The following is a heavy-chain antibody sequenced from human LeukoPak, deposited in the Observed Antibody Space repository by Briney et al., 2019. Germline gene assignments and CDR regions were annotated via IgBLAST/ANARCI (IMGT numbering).Heavy chain of an antibody. J-gene: IGHJ4*02. V-gene: IGHV1-46*01. D-gene: IGHD2-2*01. CDR3: ARDQWAERSGRMPGN. CDR2: INPSGGST. CDR1: GYTFTSYY. Sequence: GASVKVSCKASGYTFTSYYMHWVRQAPGQGLEWMGIINPSGGSTSYAQKFQGRVTMTRDTSTSTVYMELSSLRSEDTAVYYCARDQWAERSGRMPGNWGQGTLVTVSS.